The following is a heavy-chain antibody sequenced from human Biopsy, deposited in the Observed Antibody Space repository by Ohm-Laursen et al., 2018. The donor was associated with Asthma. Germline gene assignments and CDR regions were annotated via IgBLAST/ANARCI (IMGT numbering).Heavy chain of an antibody. V-gene: IGHV1-24*01. CDR2: HDHEEGGT. CDR1: GYSLTDLS. CDR3: ASDFPKNYVRYNFQF. D-gene: IGHD1-7*01. Sequence: SMKVSCKISGYSLTDLSMHWVRQAPGQGLEWMGGHDHEEGGTVNARRFQGRVTMTEDTSTDTAYMELSSLSSDDTAVYYCASDFPKNYVRYNFQFWGQGTLVTVSS. J-gene: IGHJ4*02.